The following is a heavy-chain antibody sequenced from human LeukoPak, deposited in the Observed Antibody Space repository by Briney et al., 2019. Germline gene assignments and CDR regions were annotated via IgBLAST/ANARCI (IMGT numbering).Heavy chain of an antibody. CDR1: GGSISSYY. D-gene: IGHD5-18*01. V-gene: IGHV4-59*08. J-gene: IGHJ4*02. CDR3: ARLLGYHFDY. CDR2: IYYSGST. Sequence: SETLSITCSVSGGSISSYYWSWIRQSPGKGPEWIGYIYYSGSTNYNPSLKSRVTISVDTPKNQFSLKLSSVTAADTAVYYCARLLGYHFDYWGQGTLVTVSS.